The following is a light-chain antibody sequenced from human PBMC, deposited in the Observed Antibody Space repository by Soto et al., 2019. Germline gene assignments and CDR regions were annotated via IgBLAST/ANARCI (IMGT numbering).Light chain of an antibody. J-gene: IGKJ2*01. CDR1: QTISSSY. CDR2: GTS. Sequence: EIVLTQSPGTLSLSPGERATLSCRASQTISSSYVAWYQQKPGQAPRLLICGTSSRATGIPDRFSGSGSGTDFTLTISRLEPEDFAVYFCQQYGSSPYTFGQGTKVDIK. CDR3: QQYGSSPYT. V-gene: IGKV3-20*01.